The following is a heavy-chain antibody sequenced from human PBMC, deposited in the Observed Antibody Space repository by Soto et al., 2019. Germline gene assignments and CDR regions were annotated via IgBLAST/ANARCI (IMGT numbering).Heavy chain of an antibody. D-gene: IGHD4-17*01. CDR3: ARAGDSNFDY. J-gene: IGHJ4*02. CDR2: IIPILGIA. CDR1: GGTFSSYT. V-gene: IGHV1-69*02. Sequence: SVKVSCKASGGTFSSYTISWVRQAPGRGLEWMGRIIPILGIANYAQKFQGRVTITADKSTSTAYMELSSLRSEDAAVYYCARAGDSNFDYWGQGTLVTVSS.